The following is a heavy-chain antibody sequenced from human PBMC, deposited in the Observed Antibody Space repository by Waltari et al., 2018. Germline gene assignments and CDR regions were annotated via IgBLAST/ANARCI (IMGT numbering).Heavy chain of an antibody. D-gene: IGHD2-21*02. CDR2: VRXKAYGXTT. CDR3: TRDWVTRFFDX. J-gene: IGHJ2*01. V-gene: IGHV3-49*04. CDR1: GFTFVDSA. Sequence: EVPXVGXXGGGVQXGRSXRLPCAGSGFTFVDSATTGVRQAPGKGLEWVGLVRXKAYGXTTEYAASVKXRFNISRDDYKRIAYLQXNSLKTDDXAVYYXTRDWVTRFFDXWGRGTPVTVSS.